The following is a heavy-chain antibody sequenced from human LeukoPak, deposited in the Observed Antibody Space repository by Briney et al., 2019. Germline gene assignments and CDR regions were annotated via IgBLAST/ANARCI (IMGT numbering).Heavy chain of an antibody. D-gene: IGHD6-13*01. Sequence: PGGSLRLSCAASGFTFSSYSMNWVRQAPGKGLEWVSSISSSSYIYYADSVKGRFTIPRGNAKNSLYLQMNSLRAEDTAVYCCARSSLAAAEFDYWGQGTLVTVSS. CDR1: GFTFSSYS. V-gene: IGHV3-21*01. J-gene: IGHJ4*02. CDR3: ARSSLAAAEFDY. CDR2: ISSSSYI.